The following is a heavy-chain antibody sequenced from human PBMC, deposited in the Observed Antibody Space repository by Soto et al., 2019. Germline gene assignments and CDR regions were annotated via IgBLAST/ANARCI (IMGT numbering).Heavy chain of an antibody. CDR1: GGSLNTFV. CDR3: AKVGTKSTGG. J-gene: IGHJ4*02. CDR2: IIPAFGTP. D-gene: IGHD1-26*01. Sequence: DLVQSGTEVKKPGSSVKVSCRASGGSLNTFVIIWVRQAPGQGLEWMGGIIPAFGTPNYAQKFQGRATITADESMSTVFMELSSRIGEDTGVYLCAKVGTKSTGGWGQGTLVTVSS. V-gene: IGHV1-69*01.